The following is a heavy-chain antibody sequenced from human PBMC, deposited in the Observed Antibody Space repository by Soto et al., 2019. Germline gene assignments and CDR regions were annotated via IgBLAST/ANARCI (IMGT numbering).Heavy chain of an antibody. CDR3: TRHEDTANQHYYYYGMDV. CDR2: IRSKANSYAT. D-gene: IGHD5-18*01. Sequence: PGGSLRLSCAASGFTFSGSAMHWVRQASGKGLEWVGRIRSKANSYATAYAASVKGRFTISRDDSKNTAYLQMNSLKTEDTAVYYCTRHEDTANQHYYYYGMDVWGQGTTVTVSS. V-gene: IGHV3-73*01. CDR1: GFTFSGSA. J-gene: IGHJ6*02.